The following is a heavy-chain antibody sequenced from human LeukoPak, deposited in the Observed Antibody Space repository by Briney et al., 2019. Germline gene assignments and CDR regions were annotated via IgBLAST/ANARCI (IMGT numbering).Heavy chain of an antibody. CDR2: ISGDGGST. V-gene: IGHV3-43*02. J-gene: IGHJ4*02. D-gene: IGHD1-26*01. CDR1: GFTFDDYA. CDR3: AKDNSRYYFDY. Sequence: PGGSLRVSCAASGFTFDDYAMHWVRQAPGKGLEWVSLISGDGGSTYYADSLKGRFTISRDNSKNSLYLQMNSLTTEDTALYYCAKDNSRYYFDYWGQGTLVTVSS.